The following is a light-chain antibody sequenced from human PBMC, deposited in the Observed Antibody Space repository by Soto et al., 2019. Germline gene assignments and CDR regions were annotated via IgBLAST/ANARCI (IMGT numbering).Light chain of an antibody. CDR2: GVS. V-gene: IGKV3D-15*02. CDR1: QLFSSN. CDR3: QQYGGSPRT. J-gene: IGKJ1*01. Sequence: RVMMQSPATLSVSPGASVTLSCRASQLFSSNLAWYQHKPGQAPRLLIYGVSTRDTGVPDRFSGSGSGTEFTLTISRLEPEDFAVYYCQQYGGSPRTFGQGTKVDI.